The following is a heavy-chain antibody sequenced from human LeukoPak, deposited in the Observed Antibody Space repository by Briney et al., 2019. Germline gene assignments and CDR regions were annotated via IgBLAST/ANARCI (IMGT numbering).Heavy chain of an antibody. CDR2: IWYDASGQ. V-gene: IGHV3-33*01. J-gene: IGHJ4*02. CDR1: GFSFSTFG. D-gene: IGHD3-22*01. CDR3: ARDSLYDDNGYYHYFDY. Sequence: GRSLSLSCAASGFSFSTFGMHWVRQAPGKGLEWVAMIWYDASGQHYADSVKGQFTISRDTSKNTLYLQMNSLRAEDTAVYFCARDSLYDDNGYYHYFDYWGQGTLVTVSS.